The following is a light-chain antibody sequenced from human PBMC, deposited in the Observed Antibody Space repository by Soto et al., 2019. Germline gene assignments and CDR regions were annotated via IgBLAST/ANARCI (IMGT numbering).Light chain of an antibody. V-gene: IGKV2-28*01. CDR3: MQALHSPRT. Sequence: DLVMTQSPLSLPVTPGEPAFISCRSSQSLLHSNGYYYLDWYVQKPGQSPQLLIYMTSFRSSGVPDRFSGSASCTDFTLKISRVEAEDVGVYYCMQALHSPRTFGQGTKVEIK. J-gene: IGKJ1*01. CDR1: QSLLHSNGYYY. CDR2: MTS.